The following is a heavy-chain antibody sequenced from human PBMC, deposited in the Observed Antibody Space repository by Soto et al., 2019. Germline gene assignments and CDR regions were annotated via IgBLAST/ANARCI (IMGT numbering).Heavy chain of an antibody. Sequence: ASVKVSGKASGYTFTGYYMHWVRQAPGQGLEWMGWINPNSGGTNYAQKFQGRVTMTRDTSISTAYMELSRLRSDDTAVYYCARVPGIAVARSNWFDPWGQGTLVTVSS. D-gene: IGHD6-19*01. V-gene: IGHV1-2*02. CDR1: GYTFTGYY. CDR2: INPNSGGT. CDR3: ARVPGIAVARSNWFDP. J-gene: IGHJ5*02.